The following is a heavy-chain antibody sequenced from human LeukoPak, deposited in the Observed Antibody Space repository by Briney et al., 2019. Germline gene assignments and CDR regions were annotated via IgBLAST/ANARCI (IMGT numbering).Heavy chain of an antibody. CDR3: ARDAWYSSSWYDY. D-gene: IGHD6-13*01. CDR1: GYTFTGYY. J-gene: IGHJ4*02. V-gene: IGHV1-2*02. Sequence: ASVKVSCKASGYTFTGYYMHWVRQAPGQGLAWMGWINPNSGGTNYAQKFQGRVTMTRDTSISTAYMELSRLRSDDTAVYYCARDAWYSSSWYDYWGQGTLVTVSS. CDR2: INPNSGGT.